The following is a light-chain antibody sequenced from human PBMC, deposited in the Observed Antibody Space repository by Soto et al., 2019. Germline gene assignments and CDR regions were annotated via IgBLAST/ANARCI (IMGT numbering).Light chain of an antibody. CDR3: QQRSNWPRT. Sequence: EIVLTQSPATLSLSPGERATLSCRASQSVSSYLAWYQQEPGQAPRLLIYDASNRATGIPARFSGSGSGTDFTLTIISLEPEDFAVYYCQQRSNWPRTFGQGTKVDIK. J-gene: IGKJ1*01. CDR1: QSVSSY. V-gene: IGKV3-11*01. CDR2: DAS.